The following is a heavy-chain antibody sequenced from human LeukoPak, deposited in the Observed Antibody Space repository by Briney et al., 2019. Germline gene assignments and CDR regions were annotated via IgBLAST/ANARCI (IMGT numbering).Heavy chain of an antibody. D-gene: IGHD4-11*01. CDR1: DDSITMYY. V-gene: IGHV4-59*01. Sequence: SETLSLTCTVSDDSITMYYWTWIRQPPGRGLERIGYVDHTGSTKFNPSLNGRVSISRDTSNNFFSLRLRSVTAADTAVYFCARGRVSSRTWYSTYYYLFYMDFWGKGTTVTVSS. J-gene: IGHJ6*03. CDR3: ARGRVSSRTWYSTYYYLFYMDF. CDR2: VDHTGST.